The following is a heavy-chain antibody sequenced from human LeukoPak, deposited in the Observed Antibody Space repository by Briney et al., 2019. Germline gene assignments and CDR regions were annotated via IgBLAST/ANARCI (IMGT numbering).Heavy chain of an antibody. CDR3: TRHSVEYHGDY. V-gene: IGHV3-73*01. Sequence: GGSLTLSCAASGFTFSDSAMHWVRQASGKGLEWVGRIRSKANSYATAYAASVKGRFTISRDDSKNTAYLQMNSLRTEDTAVYYCTRHSVEYHGDYWGQGTLVTVSS. CDR1: GFTFSDSA. CDR2: IRSKANSYAT. D-gene: IGHD6-6*01. J-gene: IGHJ4*02.